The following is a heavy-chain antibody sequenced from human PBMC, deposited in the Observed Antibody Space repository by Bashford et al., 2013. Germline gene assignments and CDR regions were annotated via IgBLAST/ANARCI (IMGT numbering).Heavy chain of an antibody. CDR1: GFTFSSYG. D-gene: IGHD3-22*01. J-gene: IGHJ6*02. CDR3: DERTALRLTTTYGLTS. Sequence: GSLRLSCAASGFTFSSYGIHWVRQAPGKGLEWVAIISYDGSNKYYGDSVKGRFSISRDNSKNTLYLQMNSLRADDTAVYYCDERTALRLTTTYGLTSWDQGTTVTVS. CDR2: ISYDGSNK. V-gene: IGHV3-30*18.